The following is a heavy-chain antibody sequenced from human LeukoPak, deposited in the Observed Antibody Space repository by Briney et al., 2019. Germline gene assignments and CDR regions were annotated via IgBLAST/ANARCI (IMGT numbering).Heavy chain of an antibody. CDR3: ARGTGYSYGLDY. V-gene: IGHV1-69*05. J-gene: IGHJ4*02. CDR1: GGTFSSYA. D-gene: IGHD5-18*01. Sequence: AASVKVSCKASGGTFSSYAISWVRQAPGQGLEWMGGIIPIFGTANYAQKFQGRVTITTDESTSTAYMELSSLRSEDTAVYHCARGTGYSYGLDYWGQGTLVTVSS. CDR2: IIPIFGTA.